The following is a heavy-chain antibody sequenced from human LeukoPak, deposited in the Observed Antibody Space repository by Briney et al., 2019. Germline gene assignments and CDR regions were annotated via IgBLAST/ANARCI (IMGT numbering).Heavy chain of an antibody. CDR1: GGSISSRGHC. CDR3: ARRRVPAAPISYYYYGMDV. CDR2: IYYSGST. Sequence: PQENLCLICTVSGGSISSRGHCWSWIRKHPGKGLEWIGYIYYSGSTYYNPSLKSRVTISVDTSKNQFSLKLSSVPAADTAVYYCARRRVPAAPISYYYYGMDVWGQGTTVTVSS. D-gene: IGHD2-2*01. J-gene: IGHJ6*02. V-gene: IGHV4-31*03.